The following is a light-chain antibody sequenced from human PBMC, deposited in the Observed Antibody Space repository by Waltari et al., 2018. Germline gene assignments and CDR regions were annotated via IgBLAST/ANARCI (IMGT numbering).Light chain of an antibody. J-gene: IGKJ1*01. CDR1: QSLSNW. V-gene: IGKV1-5*01. CDR3: QQYNTYSRT. CDR2: GAS. Sequence: DIQMTQSPSTLSASIGDRVTIPGRASQSLSNWLAWYQQKPGKAPKLLIYGASSLESGVPSRFSGSGSGTEFTLTISSLQPDDFATYYCQQYNTYSRTFGQGTTVEVK.